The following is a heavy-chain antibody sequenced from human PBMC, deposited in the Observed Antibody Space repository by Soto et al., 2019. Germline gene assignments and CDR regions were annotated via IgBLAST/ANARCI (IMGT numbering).Heavy chain of an antibody. J-gene: IGHJ4*02. CDR2: ISYDGSNK. CDR1: GFTFSSYG. Sequence: QVQLVESGGGVFQPGRSLRLSCAASGFTFSSYGMHWVRQAPGKGLEWVAVISYDGSNKYYADSVKGRFTISRDNSKNTLYLQMNSLRAEDTAVYYCAKEGHYYDSSGYYDYWGQGTLVTVSS. CDR3: AKEGHYYDSSGYYDY. D-gene: IGHD3-22*01. V-gene: IGHV3-30*18.